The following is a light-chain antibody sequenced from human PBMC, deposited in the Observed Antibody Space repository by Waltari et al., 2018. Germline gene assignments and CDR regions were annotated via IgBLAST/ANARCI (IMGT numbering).Light chain of an antibody. J-gene: IGKJ4*01. CDR3: MQALQPPLS. V-gene: IGKV2-28*01. CDR2: RGS. CDR1: QTLLFVNGYDY. Sequence: DIVLIQSPLSLSVTPGEPASIPCRPSQTLLFVNGYDYLDWYVQKPGQSPQRLITRGSSRAPGVPARFSGSGSGTDFTLEITRVEPEDVGIYYCMQALQPPLSFGGGTRVEI.